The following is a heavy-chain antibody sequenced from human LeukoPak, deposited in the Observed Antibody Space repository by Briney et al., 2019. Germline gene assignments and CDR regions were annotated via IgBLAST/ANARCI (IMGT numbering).Heavy chain of an antibody. CDR1: GYTFTSYY. CDR2: INPSGDST. CDR3: ARARYGFSSSWYVY. Sequence: ASVKLSCKASGYTFTSYYMHWVRQAPGQWREWMGIINPSGDSTTYAQNFQGRVTMTRDTSTSTVYMELSSLRSEDTAVYYCARARYGFSSSWYVYWGQGTLVTVSS. D-gene: IGHD6-13*01. J-gene: IGHJ4*02. V-gene: IGHV1-46*01.